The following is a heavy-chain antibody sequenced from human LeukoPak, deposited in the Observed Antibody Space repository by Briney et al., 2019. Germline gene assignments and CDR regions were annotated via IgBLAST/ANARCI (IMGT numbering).Heavy chain of an antibody. CDR3: ARTTVVFDY. CDR1: GGSISSYY. D-gene: IGHD4-17*01. J-gene: IGHJ4*02. V-gene: IGHV4-59*12. Sequence: PSETLSLTCTVSGGSISSYYWSWIRQPPGKGLEWIGYIYHSGSTYYNPSLKSRVTISVDRSKNQFSLKLSSVTAADTAVYYCARTTVVFDYWGQGTLVTVSS. CDR2: IYHSGST.